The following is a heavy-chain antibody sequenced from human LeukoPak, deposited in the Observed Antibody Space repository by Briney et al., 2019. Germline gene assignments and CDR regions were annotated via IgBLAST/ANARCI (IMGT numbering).Heavy chain of an antibody. CDR2: IYHSGST. CDR3: ARDTSPYYDILTGYHMDV. Sequence: SETLSLTCTVSGGSISSGYYWGWIRQPPGKGLEWIGSIYHSGSTYYNPSLKSRVTISVDTSKNQFSLKLSSVTAADTAVYYCARDTSPYYDILTGYHMDVWGKGTTVTVSS. CDR1: GGSISSGYY. D-gene: IGHD3-9*01. V-gene: IGHV4-38-2*02. J-gene: IGHJ6*03.